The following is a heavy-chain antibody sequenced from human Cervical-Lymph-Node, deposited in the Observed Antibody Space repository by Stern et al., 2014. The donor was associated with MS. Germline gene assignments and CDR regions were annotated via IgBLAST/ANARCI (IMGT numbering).Heavy chain of an antibody. V-gene: IGHV5-51*01. Sequence: VQLVQSGAEVKKPGESLKISCKGSGYNFTTYWIAWVCQMPGRGLEWMGLIYPGDSQTRYSPSFQGHVTMSADTSISTAYLQWSSLKASDTAIYYCARPSNSGLFLHHWGQGTLVTVSS. CDR3: ARPSNSGLFLHH. J-gene: IGHJ1*01. CDR2: IYPGDSQT. D-gene: IGHD6-19*01. CDR1: GYNFTTYW.